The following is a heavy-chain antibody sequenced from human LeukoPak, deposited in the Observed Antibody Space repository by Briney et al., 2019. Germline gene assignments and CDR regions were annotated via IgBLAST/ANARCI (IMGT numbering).Heavy chain of an antibody. D-gene: IGHD3-10*01. CDR3: ATDPMVRGATWNAFDM. Sequence: SETLSLTCTVSDGAISSYYWSWIRQPPGKGLEWIGYVYSSGITTYNPLFNGRVTISIDTSREQFSLKLSSVTAADPAVYYCATDPMVRGATWNAFDMWGQGTMVTVSS. V-gene: IGHV4-59*03. CDR1: DGAISSYY. CDR2: VYSSGIT. J-gene: IGHJ3*02.